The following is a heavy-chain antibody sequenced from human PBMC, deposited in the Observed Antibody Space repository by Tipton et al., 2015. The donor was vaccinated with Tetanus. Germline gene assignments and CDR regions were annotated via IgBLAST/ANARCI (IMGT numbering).Heavy chain of an antibody. J-gene: IGHJ3*02. CDR1: GGSFSNYY. CDR2: VHPSGST. D-gene: IGHD5-24*01. Sequence: TLSLTCAVYGGSFSNYYWTWIRQPPGKGLEWIGEVHPSGSTSSNPSLESRVTMSIDTSKNQFSLKLTSLTAADTAVYYCARIGWLQQNKPAFDIWGQGTMVTVSS. V-gene: IGHV4-34*01. CDR3: ARIGWLQQNKPAFDI.